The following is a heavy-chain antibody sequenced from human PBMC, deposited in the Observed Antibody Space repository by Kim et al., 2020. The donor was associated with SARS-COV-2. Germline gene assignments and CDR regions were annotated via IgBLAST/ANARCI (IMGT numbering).Heavy chain of an antibody. D-gene: IGHD2-15*01. CDR1: GFTFSSFW. CDR2: INKGGSQI. CDR3: ARPRYSS. J-gene: IGHJ4*02. V-gene: IGHV3-7*01. Sequence: GGSLRLSCAASGFTFSSFWMTWVRQAPGKGLEWVAYINKGGSQIYYIDSVKGRFTISRDNAKNSVYLQMNSLRAEDTAVYYCARPRYSSWGQGILVTVSS.